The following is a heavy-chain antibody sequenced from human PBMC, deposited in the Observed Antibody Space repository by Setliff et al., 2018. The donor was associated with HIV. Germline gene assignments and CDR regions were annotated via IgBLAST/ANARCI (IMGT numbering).Heavy chain of an antibody. V-gene: IGHV4-59*01. CDR1: GGSISNYY. Sequence: SETLSLTCTVPGGSISNYYWSWIRQSPGKGLEWIGYISNTGNTKYNPSLKSRVTIAGDTSKNQFSVRLTSVTAADTAVYYCARHRDGGTYPLDYWGQGTLVTVSS. J-gene: IGHJ4*02. D-gene: IGHD1-26*01. CDR2: ISNTGNT. CDR3: ARHRDGGTYPLDY.